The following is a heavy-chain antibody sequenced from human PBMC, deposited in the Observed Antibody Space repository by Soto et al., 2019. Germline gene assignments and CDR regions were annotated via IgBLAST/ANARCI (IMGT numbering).Heavy chain of an antibody. CDR1: GFTFSSYS. D-gene: IGHD3-22*01. CDR3: ARGYHYYDSSGYDKWGAFEI. Sequence: EVQLVESGGGLVKPGGSLRLSCAASGFTFSSYSMNWVRQAPGKGLEWVSSISSSSSYIYYADSVKGRFTISRDNAKILLYLRFIRLVAEDTAVYYCARGYHYYDSSGYDKWGAFEIWGQGKMVTGSS. J-gene: IGHJ3*02. V-gene: IGHV3-21*01. CDR2: ISSSSSYI.